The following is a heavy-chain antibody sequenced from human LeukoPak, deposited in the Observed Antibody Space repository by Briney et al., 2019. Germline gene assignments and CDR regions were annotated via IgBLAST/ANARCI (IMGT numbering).Heavy chain of an antibody. CDR3: AKDQNRITMVRGVYLYYYYMDV. J-gene: IGHJ6*03. D-gene: IGHD3-10*01. V-gene: IGHV3-23*01. CDR1: GFSFSSYW. Sequence: PGGSLRLSCAASGFSFSSYWMSWVRQAPGKGLEWVSAISGSGGSTYYADSVKGRFTISRDNSKNTLYLQMNSLRAEDTAVYYCAKDQNRITMVRGVYLYYYYMDVWGKGTTVTVSS. CDR2: ISGSGGST.